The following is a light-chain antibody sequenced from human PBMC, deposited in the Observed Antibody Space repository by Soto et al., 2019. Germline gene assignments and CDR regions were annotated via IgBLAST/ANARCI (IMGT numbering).Light chain of an antibody. CDR1: YGSVSSSYY. J-gene: IGLJ3*02. V-gene: IGLV8-61*01. CDR2: NTN. CDR3: VLSMGGAIWV. Sequence: QTVVTQEPSFSVSPGGTVTLTCGLSYGSVSSSYYPTWYQQTPGQPPRTLIYNTNIRSSGVPDRFSGSILGHKAALTITGAQADDESDYYCVLSMGGAIWVFGGGTKLTVL.